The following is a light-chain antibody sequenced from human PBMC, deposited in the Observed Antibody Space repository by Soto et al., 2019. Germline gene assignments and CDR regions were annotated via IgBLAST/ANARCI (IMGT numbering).Light chain of an antibody. J-gene: IGKJ3*01. CDR3: QHFDNAPPSLT. V-gene: IGKV3-20*01. Sequence: VVSRAAGAMSLSPGDRAAISCRAGQSFSSSYLAWYRQQPDPAPPPISYGASSRATGIRERFSGSGCGTDFTFTLRRLEAEAFEVYYYQHFDNAPPSLTFGPGTKVDIK. CDR1: QSFSSSY. CDR2: GAS.